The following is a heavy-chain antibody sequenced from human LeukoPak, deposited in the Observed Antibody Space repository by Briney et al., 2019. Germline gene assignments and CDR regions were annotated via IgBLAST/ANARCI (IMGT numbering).Heavy chain of an antibody. J-gene: IGHJ3*02. CDR3: ATLEGASDAFDI. V-gene: IGHV4-59*01. CDR2: IYYSGST. CDR1: GGSISSYY. Sequence: ASETLSLTCTVSGGSISSYYWSWIRQPPGKGLEWIGYIYYSGSTNYNPSLKSRVTISVDTSKNQFSLKLSSVTAADTAVYYCATLEGASDAFDIWGQGTMVTVSS. D-gene: IGHD3-16*01.